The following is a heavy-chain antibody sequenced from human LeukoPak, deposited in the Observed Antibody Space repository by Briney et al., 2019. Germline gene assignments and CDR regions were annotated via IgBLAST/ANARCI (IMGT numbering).Heavy chain of an antibody. D-gene: IGHD6-13*01. J-gene: IGHJ4*02. CDR3: AHGTSLDSSSWYLKY. CDR2: IYWDDDK. Sequence: SGPTLVKPTQTLTLTCTFSGFSLSTTGMGVGWIRQPPGKALEWLAVIYWDDDKSYSPSLKSRVTITKDTFKNQVVLTMTNMDPVDTATYYCAHGTSLDSSSWYLKYWGQGTLVTVSS. V-gene: IGHV2-5*02. CDR1: GFSLSTTGMG.